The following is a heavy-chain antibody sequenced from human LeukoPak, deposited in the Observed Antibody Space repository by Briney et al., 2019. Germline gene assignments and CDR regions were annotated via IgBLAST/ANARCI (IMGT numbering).Heavy chain of an antibody. CDR1: GYTFTGYY. CDR2: MNPNSGNT. D-gene: IGHD1-26*01. V-gene: IGHV1-8*02. CDR3: ARSMRIVGATTVGY. Sequence: ASVKVSCKASGYTFTGYYLHWVRQAPGQGLEWMGWMNPNSGNTGYAQKFQGRVTMTRNTSISTAYMELSSLRSEDTAVYYCARSMRIVGATTVGYWGQGTLVTVSS. J-gene: IGHJ4*02.